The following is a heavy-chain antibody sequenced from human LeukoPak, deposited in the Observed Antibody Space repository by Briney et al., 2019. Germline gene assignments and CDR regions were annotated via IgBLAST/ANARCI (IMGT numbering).Heavy chain of an antibody. J-gene: IGHJ4*02. CDR1: GFTFSTYS. D-gene: IGHD3-9*01. CDR3: ARTYYDILTGYSPYFDY. Sequence: PGGSLRLSCAASGFTFSTYSMNWVRQAPGKGLEWVSSITSSSTSIYFADSVKGRFTISRDNAKNSLYLQMNSLRAEDTAVYYCARTYYDILTGYSPYFDYWGQGTLVTVSS. V-gene: IGHV3-21*01. CDR2: ITSSSTSI.